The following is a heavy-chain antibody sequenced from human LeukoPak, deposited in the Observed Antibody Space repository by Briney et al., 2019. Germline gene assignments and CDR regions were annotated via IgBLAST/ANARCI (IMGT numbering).Heavy chain of an antibody. D-gene: IGHD3-22*01. J-gene: IGHJ3*02. CDR1: GFTFSSHA. CDR3: AKDRGYHYDSSGYYRMDAFDI. Sequence: GGSLRLSCAASGFTFSSHAMHWVRQAPGKGLEWVAVISYDGSNKYYADSVKGRFTISRDNSKNTLYLQMNSLRAEDTAVYYCAKDRGYHYDSSGYYRMDAFDIWGQGTMVTVSS. V-gene: IGHV3-30-3*01. CDR2: ISYDGSNK.